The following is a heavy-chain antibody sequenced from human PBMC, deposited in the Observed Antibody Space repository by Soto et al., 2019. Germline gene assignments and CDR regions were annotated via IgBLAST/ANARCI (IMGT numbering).Heavy chain of an antibody. CDR3: TRSEAPGAPLGY. Sequence: QVQLVQSGAGVKKPGASVKVSCKASGYTFTGYYMHCVRQAPGQGLEWMGWINPNSGGTNYAQKFQGWVTMTRDTPISTAYMELSRLRSDDTAVYYCTRSEAPGAPLGYWGQGTMVAVSS. CDR1: GYTFTGYY. D-gene: IGHD1-1*01. J-gene: IGHJ4*02. CDR2: INPNSGGT. V-gene: IGHV1-2*04.